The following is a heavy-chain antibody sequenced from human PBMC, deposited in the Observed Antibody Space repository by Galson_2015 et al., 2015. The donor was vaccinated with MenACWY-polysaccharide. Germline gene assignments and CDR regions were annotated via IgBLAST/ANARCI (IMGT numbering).Heavy chain of an antibody. CDR3: TSVRPGDAFDI. J-gene: IGHJ3*02. CDR2: IRSKANNYAT. Sequence: CAASGFTFSASSIHWVRQASGKGLEWVGRIRSKANNYATSYAASVKGRFTISRDDSDNTAYLQMSSLKTEDTAVYYCTSVRPGDAFDIWGQGAMVTVSS. D-gene: IGHD6-6*01. V-gene: IGHV3-73*01. CDR1: GFTFSASS.